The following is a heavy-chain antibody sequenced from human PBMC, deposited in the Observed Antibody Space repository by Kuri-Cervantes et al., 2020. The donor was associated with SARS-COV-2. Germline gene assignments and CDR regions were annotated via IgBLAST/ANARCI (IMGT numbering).Heavy chain of an antibody. CDR2: IYYSGST. V-gene: IGHV4-34*01. Sequence: SETLSLTCAVYGGSFSGYYWSWIRQPPGKGLEWIGYIYYSGSTYYNPSLKSRVTISVDTSKNQFSLKLSSVTAADTAVYYCARHSPPRITMVRGVITTYFDYWGQGTLVTVSS. CDR1: GGSFSGYY. D-gene: IGHD3-10*01. J-gene: IGHJ4*02. CDR3: ARHSPPRITMVRGVITTYFDY.